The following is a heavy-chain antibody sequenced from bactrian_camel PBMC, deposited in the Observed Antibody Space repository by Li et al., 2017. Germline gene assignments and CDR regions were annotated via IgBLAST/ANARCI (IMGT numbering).Heavy chain of an antibody. J-gene: IGHJ4*01. CDR3: AAATSLDLCPTRSLAY. CDR1: GYTLSRYR. Sequence: HVQLVESGGGSVQAGGSLRLSCTASGYTLSRYRMAWFRQAPGKQREGVAYIDSDGSTGYTDSVKGRFTISKDNNKNNVYLQMNSLKPDDTAMYYCAAATSLDLCPTRSLAYWGQGTQVTVS. CDR2: IDSDGST. D-gene: IGHD1*01. V-gene: IGHV3S53*01.